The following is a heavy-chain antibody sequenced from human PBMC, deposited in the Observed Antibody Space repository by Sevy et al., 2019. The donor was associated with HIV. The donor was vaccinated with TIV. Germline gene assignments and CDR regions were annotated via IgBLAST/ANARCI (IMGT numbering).Heavy chain of an antibody. CDR3: ARRRVLVPEIDS. CDR2: IYYSGST. D-gene: IGHD2-8*02. J-gene: IGHJ4*02. CDR1: GDSMTSNNYY. Sequence: SETLSLVCTVSGDSMTSNNYYWGWIRQPPGKGLAWIGSIYYSGSTHYNPSLKSRVTISADTSNNQFSLNLRSVTVADTALYYCARRRVLVPEIDSWGQGTLVTVSS. V-gene: IGHV4-39*01.